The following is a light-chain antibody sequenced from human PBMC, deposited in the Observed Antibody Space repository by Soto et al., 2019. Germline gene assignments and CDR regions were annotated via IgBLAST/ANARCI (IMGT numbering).Light chain of an antibody. CDR2: EVN. Sequence: QSALTQPASVSGSPGQSITISCTGTGSDVGSDNLVSWYQQHPGKAPKFIIYEVNQRPAGVSYRFSGSKSGNTAYLTISGLQAEDEADYYCCSYAGSITYVFGTGTKVTVL. V-gene: IGLV2-23*02. CDR1: GSDVGSDNL. J-gene: IGLJ1*01. CDR3: CSYAGSITYV.